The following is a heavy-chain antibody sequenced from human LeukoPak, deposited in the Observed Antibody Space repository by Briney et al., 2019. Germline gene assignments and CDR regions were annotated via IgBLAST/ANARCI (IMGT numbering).Heavy chain of an antibody. D-gene: IGHD3-10*01. Sequence: PSETLSLTCAVYGGSFSGYYWSWIRQPPGKGLEWIGEINHSGSTNYNPSLKSRVTISVDTSKNQFSLKLSSVTAADTAVYYCERVCPYGSATYYWSYYYYYMDVWGKGTTVTVSS. CDR1: GGSFSGYY. CDR2: INHSGST. V-gene: IGHV4-34*01. J-gene: IGHJ6*03. CDR3: ERVCPYGSATYYWSYYYYYMDV.